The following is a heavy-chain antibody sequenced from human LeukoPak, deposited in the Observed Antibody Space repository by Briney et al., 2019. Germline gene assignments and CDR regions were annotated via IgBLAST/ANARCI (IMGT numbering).Heavy chain of an antibody. J-gene: IGHJ4*02. Sequence: PGGSLRLSCAASGFSLSNYWMHWVRQAPGKGLVWVPRIDEYGRATFYADSVKGRFTISRDLAKSTLYLQMHSLRAEDTAVYFCARDLVLGSGSYGHWGQGTLVTVSA. CDR1: GFSLSNYW. CDR2: IDEYGRAT. CDR3: ARDLVLGSGSYGH. D-gene: IGHD3-10*01. V-gene: IGHV3-74*01.